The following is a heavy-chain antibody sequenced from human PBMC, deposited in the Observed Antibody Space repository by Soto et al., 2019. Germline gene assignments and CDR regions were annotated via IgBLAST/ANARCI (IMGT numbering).Heavy chain of an antibody. V-gene: IGHV3-7*01. CDR2: IKQDGSEK. Sequence: GGSLRLSCAASGFTFSSYWMSWVRQAPGKGLEWVANIKQDGSEKYYVDSVKGRFTISRDNAKNSLYLQMNSLRAEDTAVYYCARMVSNGEQWLVHRLHYWGQGTLVTVSS. D-gene: IGHD6-19*01. J-gene: IGHJ4*02. CDR1: GFTFSSYW. CDR3: ARMVSNGEQWLVHRLHY.